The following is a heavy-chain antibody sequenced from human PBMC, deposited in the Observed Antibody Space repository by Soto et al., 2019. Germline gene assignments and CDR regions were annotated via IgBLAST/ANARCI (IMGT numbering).Heavy chain of an antibody. CDR1: GFTFSGYW. CDR2: IKQDGSEK. CDR3: ARAYSSPPDYFDY. J-gene: IGHJ4*02. D-gene: IGHD6-13*01. V-gene: IGHV3-7*03. Sequence: GGSLRLSCAASGFTFSGYWMSWVRQAPGKGLEWVANIKQDGSEKYYVDSVKGRFTISRDNAKNSLYLQMNSLRAEDTAVYYCARAYSSPPDYFDYWGQGTLVTAPQ.